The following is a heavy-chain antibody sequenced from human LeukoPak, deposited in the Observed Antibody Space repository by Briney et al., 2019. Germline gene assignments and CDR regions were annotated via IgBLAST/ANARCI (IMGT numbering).Heavy chain of an antibody. CDR2: ISSDGNKK. CDR3: AREEHRELRNGPDY. V-gene: IGHV3-30-3*01. J-gene: IGHJ4*02. D-gene: IGHD1-26*01. CDR1: GFSFSSYA. Sequence: GGSLRLSCAASGFSFSSYAMHWVRQAPGKGLEWVAFISSDGNKKYYAESVRGRFPISRDNSKNTLYLQMNSLRGEDTAVYYCAREEHRELRNGPDYWGQGILVTVSS.